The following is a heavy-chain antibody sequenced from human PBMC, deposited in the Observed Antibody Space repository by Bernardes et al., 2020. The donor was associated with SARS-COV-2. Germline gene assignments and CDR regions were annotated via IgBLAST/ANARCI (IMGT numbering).Heavy chain of an antibody. CDR1: GFTFSSSS. CDR2: ISSSSSYI. V-gene: IGHV3-21*01. J-gene: IGHJ6*02. Sequence: GGSLSLSCAASGFTFSSSSMNWVRQAPGKGLEWVSSISSSSSYIYYADSVKGRFTISRDNAKNSLYLQMNSLRAEDTAVYYCARELLYSSSWYGYSEYYYYGMDVWGQGTTVTVSS. CDR3: ARELLYSSSWYGYSEYYYYGMDV. D-gene: IGHD6-13*01.